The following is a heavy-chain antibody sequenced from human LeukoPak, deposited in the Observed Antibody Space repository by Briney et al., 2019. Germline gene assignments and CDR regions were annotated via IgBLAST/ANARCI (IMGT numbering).Heavy chain of an antibody. V-gene: IGHV3-23*01. J-gene: IGHJ6*03. D-gene: IGHD2-2*01. CDR1: GFTFSNYA. CDR3: AKWPSSTYYYYYMDV. Sequence: GGSLRLSCAASGFTFSNYAMSWVRQAPGKGLEWVSGISGSGGNSYYADSVKGRFTISRDNSKNTLYLQMNSLRADDTAVYYCAKWPSSTYYYYYMDVWGKGTTVTVSS. CDR2: ISGSGGNS.